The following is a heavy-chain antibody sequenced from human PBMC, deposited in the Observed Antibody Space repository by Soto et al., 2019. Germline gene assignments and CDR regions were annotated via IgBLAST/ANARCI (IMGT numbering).Heavy chain of an antibody. J-gene: IGHJ4*02. CDR2: IWYDGSNK. Sequence: QVQLVESGGGVVQPGRSLRLSCAASGFTFSNYGMHWVRQAPGKGLEWVAVIWYDGSNKYYADSVKGRFTISRDSSKNTLYLQMNSLRAEDTAVYYCARDRLGSGYSAPFDYWGRGSLVTVSS. D-gene: IGHD3-3*01. CDR1: GFTFSNYG. CDR3: ARDRLGSGYSAPFDY. V-gene: IGHV3-33*01.